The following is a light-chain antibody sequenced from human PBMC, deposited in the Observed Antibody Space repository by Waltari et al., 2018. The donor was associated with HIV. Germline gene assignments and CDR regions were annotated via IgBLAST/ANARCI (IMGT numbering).Light chain of an antibody. CDR2: DVT. CDR3: SSYTNNNTLI. Sequence: QSALTHPASASGSPGQSITISCTGASNDIFNHTYVFWYQQHPAKAPKLIIYDVTSRPSGVSNRFSASKSGNTASLTISGLQADDEADYYCSSYTNNNTLIFGGGTKLTVL. J-gene: IGLJ2*01. CDR1: SNDIFNHTY. V-gene: IGLV2-14*03.